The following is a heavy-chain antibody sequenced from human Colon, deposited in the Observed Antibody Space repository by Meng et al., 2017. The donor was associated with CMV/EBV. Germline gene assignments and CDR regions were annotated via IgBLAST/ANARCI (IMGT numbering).Heavy chain of an antibody. Sequence: SVKVSCKASGGTFSTNAITWVRQAPGHGLEWMGDIIPIVGMPNYPQKFQGRLTITADKLTNTAYLDLRSLRSEDTATYYCARGTSPRDHYFVYWGQGTLVTVSS. CDR1: GGTFSTNA. CDR3: ARGTSPRDHYFVY. V-gene: IGHV1-69*10. J-gene: IGHJ4*02. CDR2: IIPIVGMP. D-gene: IGHD3-16*01.